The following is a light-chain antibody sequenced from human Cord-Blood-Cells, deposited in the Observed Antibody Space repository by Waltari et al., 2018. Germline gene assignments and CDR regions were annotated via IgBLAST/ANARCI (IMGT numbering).Light chain of an antibody. CDR1: ALPKKY. CDR2: EDS. CDR3: YSTDSSGNHWV. V-gene: IGLV3-10*01. Sequence: SYELTQPPSVSVSPGQTARNTCSGDALPKKYAYWYQQKVSQAPVLVIYEDSKRPSGIPERFAGSSSGTMATLTISGAQVEDEADYYCYSTDSSGNHWVFGGGTKLTVL. J-gene: IGLJ3*02.